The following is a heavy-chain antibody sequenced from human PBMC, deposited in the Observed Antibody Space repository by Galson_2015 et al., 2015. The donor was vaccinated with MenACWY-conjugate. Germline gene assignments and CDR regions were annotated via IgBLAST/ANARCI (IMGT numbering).Heavy chain of an antibody. V-gene: IGHV3-23*01. Sequence: SLRLSFAASGFTFSGYAMSWVRQAPGKGLEWVSAISGSGGSTYYADSVKGRFTISRDNSKNTLYLQMNSLRAEDTAVYYCAKAREWLDAFDYWGQGTLVTVSS. J-gene: IGHJ4*02. D-gene: IGHD6-19*01. CDR1: GFTFSGYA. CDR2: ISGSGGST. CDR3: AKAREWLDAFDY.